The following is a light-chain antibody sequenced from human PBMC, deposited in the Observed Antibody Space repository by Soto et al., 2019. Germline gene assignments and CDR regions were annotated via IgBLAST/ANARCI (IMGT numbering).Light chain of an antibody. J-gene: IGLJ1*01. CDR2: EVN. CDR1: SSNVGSYKL. V-gene: IGLV2-23*02. Sequence: QSVLTQPASVSGSPGQSITISCTGTSSNVGSYKLVSWYQQHPGKAPKLMIFEVNKRPSGVSNRFSGSKSGETASLTIPGLKAEDEADYYCCSSGGSPTYVFGTGTKVTVL. CDR3: CSSGGSPTYV.